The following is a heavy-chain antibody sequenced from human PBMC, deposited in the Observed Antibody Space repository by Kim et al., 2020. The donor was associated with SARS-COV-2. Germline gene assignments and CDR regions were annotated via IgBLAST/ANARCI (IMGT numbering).Heavy chain of an antibody. CDR2: IRSDGSNK. CDR3: ANFES. CDR1: GFTFSVYG. Sequence: GGSLRLSCAASGFTFSVYGMHWVRQAPGKGLERVAVIRSDGSNKYYADSVKGRFTISRDNSKNMLFLQMNSLRAEDTAVYYCANFESWGQGTLVTVSS. J-gene: IGHJ4*02. V-gene: IGHV3-33*06.